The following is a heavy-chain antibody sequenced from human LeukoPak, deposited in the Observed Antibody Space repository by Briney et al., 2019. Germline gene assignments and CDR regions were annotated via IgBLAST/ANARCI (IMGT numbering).Heavy chain of an antibody. D-gene: IGHD5-18*01. CDR2: IYYSGST. CDR3: ARAEVDTAMVPYFDY. V-gene: IGHV4-59*01. J-gene: IGHJ4*02. CDR1: GGSISSYY. Sequence: KPSETLSLTCTVSGGSISSYYWSWIRQPPGKGLEWSGDIYYSGSTNYNPSLKSRVTISVDTSKNQFSLKLSSVTAADTAVYYCARAEVDTAMVPYFDYWGQGTLVTVSS.